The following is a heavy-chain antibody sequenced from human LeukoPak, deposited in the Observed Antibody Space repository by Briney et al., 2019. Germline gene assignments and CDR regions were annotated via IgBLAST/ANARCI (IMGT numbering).Heavy chain of an antibody. J-gene: IGHJ6*03. CDR3: ARDPGSMGYYYMDV. Sequence: SVEVSCKASGGTFSSYAISWVRQAPGQGLEWMGGIIPIFGTANYAQKFQGRVTITTDESTSTAYMELSSLRSEDTAVYYCARDPGSMGYYYMDVWGKGTTVTVSS. CDR2: IIPIFGTA. D-gene: IGHD2/OR15-2a*01. CDR1: GGTFSSYA. V-gene: IGHV1-69*05.